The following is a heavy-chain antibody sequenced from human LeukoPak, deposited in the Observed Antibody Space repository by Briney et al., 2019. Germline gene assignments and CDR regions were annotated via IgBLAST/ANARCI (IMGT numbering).Heavy chain of an antibody. V-gene: IGHV4-39*01. CDR2: IYCSGST. CDR1: GGSISSSSYY. D-gene: IGHD3-22*01. Sequence: PSETLSLTCTVSGGSISSSSYYWGWIRQPPGKGLEWIGSIYCSGSTYYNPSLKSRVTISVDTSKNQFSLKLSSVTAADTAVYYCARQDYDSGGYYSLNYFDYWGQGTLVTVSS. J-gene: IGHJ4*02. CDR3: ARQDYDSGGYYSLNYFDY.